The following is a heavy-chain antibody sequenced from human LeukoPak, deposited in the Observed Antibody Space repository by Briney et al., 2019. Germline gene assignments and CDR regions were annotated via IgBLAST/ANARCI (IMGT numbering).Heavy chain of an antibody. Sequence: SETLSLNCAGSGVSISSGSYYRNWIRQPPGKGLEWIGRIYTSGSTNYNPSLKSRVTISVDTSKNQFSLKLSSVTAADTAVYYCARVRAYGSGSYYYYYYMDVWGKGTTVTVSS. CDR2: IYTSGST. CDR3: ARVRAYGSGSYYYYYYMDV. D-gene: IGHD3-10*01. J-gene: IGHJ6*03. V-gene: IGHV4-61*02. CDR1: GVSISSGSYY.